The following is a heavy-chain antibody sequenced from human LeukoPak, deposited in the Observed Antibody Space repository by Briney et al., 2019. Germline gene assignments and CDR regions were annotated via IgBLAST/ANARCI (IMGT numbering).Heavy chain of an antibody. D-gene: IGHD1-7*01. CDR3: AREGTTDNWFDP. CDR1: GGTFSSYA. J-gene: IGHJ5*02. Sequence: GASVKVSCKASGGTFSSYAISWVRQAPGQGLEWMGGIIPIFGTAKYAQKFQGRVTITADESTSTAYMELSSLRSEDTAVYYCAREGTTDNWFDPWGQGTLVTVSS. CDR2: IIPIFGTA. V-gene: IGHV1-69*13.